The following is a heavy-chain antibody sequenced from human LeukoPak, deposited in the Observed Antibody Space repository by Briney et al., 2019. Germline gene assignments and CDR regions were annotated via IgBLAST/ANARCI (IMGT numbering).Heavy chain of an antibody. CDR3: ARDRCGGGSCPPILDYYYGMDV. Sequence: PGGSLRLSCAASGFTFDDYAMHWVRQAPGKGLEWVSGISWNSGSIGYADSVKGRFTISRDNAKNSLYLQMNSLRAEDTAVYYCARDRCGGGSCPPILDYYYGMDVWGQGTTVTVSS. J-gene: IGHJ6*02. V-gene: IGHV3-9*01. CDR1: GFTFDDYA. CDR2: ISWNSGSI. D-gene: IGHD2-15*01.